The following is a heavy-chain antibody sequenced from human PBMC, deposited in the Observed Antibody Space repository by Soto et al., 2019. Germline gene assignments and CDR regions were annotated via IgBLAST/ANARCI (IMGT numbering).Heavy chain of an antibody. CDR3: ARSGGLSY. J-gene: IGHJ4*02. Sequence: SETLSLTCAVYGGSFSGYYWSWIRQPPGKGLEWIGEINHSGSTNYNPSLKSRVTISVDTSKNQFSLKLSSVTAADTAVYYCARSGGLSYWGQGTLVTVSS. D-gene: IGHD3-16*01. CDR1: GGSFSGYY. CDR2: INHSGST. V-gene: IGHV4-34*01.